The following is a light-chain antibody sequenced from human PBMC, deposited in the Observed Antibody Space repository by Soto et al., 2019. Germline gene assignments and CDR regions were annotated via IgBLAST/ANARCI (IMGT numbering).Light chain of an antibody. V-gene: IGLV2-14*01. CDR2: EVI. CDR3: SSYTSRRTLV. CDR1: SSEIGAYKY. J-gene: IGLJ2*01. Sequence: QSVLTHPSSVSGSPGQAFTISCTGTSSEIGAYKYVSWYQQHPGRAPKLMIYEVIHRPSGVSSRFSGSKAGKTASLSISGPQADYDADYYCSSYTSRRTLVFGGGTQLTVL.